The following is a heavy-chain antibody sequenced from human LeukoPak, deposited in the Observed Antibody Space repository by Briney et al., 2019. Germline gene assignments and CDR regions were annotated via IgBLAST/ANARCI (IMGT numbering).Heavy chain of an antibody. D-gene: IGHD6-13*01. CDR3: ARDRYGESSSWFLDY. CDR2: INPSGGST. J-gene: IGHJ4*02. V-gene: IGHV1-46*01. CDR1: GYTFTSYY. Sequence: ASVKVSCKASGYTFTSYYMHWVRQAPGQGLEWMGIINPSGGSTSYAQKFQGRVTMTRDTSTSTVYMELSSLRSEDTAIYYCARDRYGESSSWFLDYWGQGTLVTVSS.